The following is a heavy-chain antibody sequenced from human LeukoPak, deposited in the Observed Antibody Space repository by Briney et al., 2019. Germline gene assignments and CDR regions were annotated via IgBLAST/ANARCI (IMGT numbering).Heavy chain of an antibody. V-gene: IGHV3-30*01. D-gene: IGHD2-8*01. CDR2: ISYDGTYK. J-gene: IGHJ4*02. Sequence: GGSLRLSCAASGFTFSSYAIHWVRQAPGKGLEWVAVISYDGTYKYYADSVKGRFTISRDNSKNTLYLEMNSLRAEDAAVYYCARGGAYCSNGVCLIDYWGQGTLASVSS. CDR1: GFTFSSYA. CDR3: ARGGAYCSNGVCLIDY.